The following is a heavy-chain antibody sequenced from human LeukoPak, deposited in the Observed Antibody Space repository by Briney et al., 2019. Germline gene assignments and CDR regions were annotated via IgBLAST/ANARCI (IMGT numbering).Heavy chain of an antibody. D-gene: IGHD6-19*01. CDR2: TYYRSKWYN. Sequence: SQTLSLTCAISGDSVSSNSAAWNWIRQSPSRGLEWLRRTYYRSKWYNDYAVSVESRITINPDTSKNQFSLQLNSVTPEDTAVYYCARGLEQWLVRWFDPWGQGTLVTVSS. CDR1: GDSVSSNSAA. V-gene: IGHV6-1*01. CDR3: ARGLEQWLVRWFDP. J-gene: IGHJ5*02.